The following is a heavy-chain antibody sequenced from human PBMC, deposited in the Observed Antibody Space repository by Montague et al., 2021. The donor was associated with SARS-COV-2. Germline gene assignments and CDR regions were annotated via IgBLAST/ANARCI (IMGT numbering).Heavy chain of an antibody. D-gene: IGHD3-10*01. V-gene: IGHV4-39*01. J-gene: IGHJ3*02. CDR2: IYYSGTT. Sequence: SDTLSLTRTVSGGSITRNYYWGWIRQPPGKGLEWVGNIYYSGTTXINPSLESRVTIPVDASKNQFSLNLTSVTAADTAVYYCARPLVRGVPKAFDIWGQGALVIVSS. CDR3: ARPLVRGVPKAFDI. CDR1: GGSITRNYY.